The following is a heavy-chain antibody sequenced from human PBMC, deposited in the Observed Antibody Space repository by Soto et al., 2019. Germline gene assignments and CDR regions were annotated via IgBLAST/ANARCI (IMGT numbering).Heavy chain of an antibody. D-gene: IGHD1-1*01. V-gene: IGHV4-59*01. Sequence: QVQLQESGPGLVRPSGTLSLTCTVSGGSISSYYCNWIRQPPGKGLEWIGYIYYSENTNYNPSLKSRVTMSVDTSKNQFSLEMSSVTAADTAFYYCARDTGTADTFDLWGQGTMVTVSS. CDR2: IYYSENT. CDR1: GGSISSYY. J-gene: IGHJ3*01. CDR3: ARDTGTADTFDL.